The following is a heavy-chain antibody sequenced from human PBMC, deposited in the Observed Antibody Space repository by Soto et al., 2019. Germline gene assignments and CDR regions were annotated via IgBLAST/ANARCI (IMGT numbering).Heavy chain of an antibody. CDR3: ASSLLTPFDY. CDR1: GFIFNNYW. CDR2: INSDGSST. J-gene: IGHJ4*02. D-gene: IGHD7-27*01. Sequence: EVQLVESGGGLVQPGGSLRLSCAASGFIFNNYWMHWVRQAPGKGLVWVLRINSDGSSTSYADSVKGRFTISRDNAKNTLYLQMNSLRAEDTAVYYCASSLLTPFDYWGQGTLVTVPS. V-gene: IGHV3-74*01.